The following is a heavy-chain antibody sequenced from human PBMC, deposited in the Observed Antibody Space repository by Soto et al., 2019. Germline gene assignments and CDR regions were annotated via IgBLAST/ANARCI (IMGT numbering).Heavy chain of an antibody. CDR2: IYYSGST. D-gene: IGHD5-12*01. CDR1: GDSISSGGYY. V-gene: IGHV4-31*03. J-gene: IGHJ6*02. CDR3: ARDRAKRERWLQSTFYYGMDV. Sequence: PSETLSLTCTVSGDSISSGGYYWSWIRQHPGKGLEWIGYIYYSGSTYYNPSLKSRVTISVDTSKNQFSLKLSSVTAADTAVYYCARDRAKRERWLQSTFYYGMDVWGQGTTVTVSS.